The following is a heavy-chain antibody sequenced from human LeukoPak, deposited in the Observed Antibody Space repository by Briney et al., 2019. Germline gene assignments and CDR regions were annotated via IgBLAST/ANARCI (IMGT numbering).Heavy chain of an antibody. V-gene: IGHV3-23*01. CDR2: ISGSGGST. CDR1: GFTFSSYA. D-gene: IGHD1-1*01. Sequence: PGGSLRLSCAASGFTFSSYAMSWVRQAPGKGLEWVSAISGSGGSTYYADSVKGRFTISRDNAKKTLYLQMNSLRAEDTAVYDCARASNWNDADFEYWGQGTLVTVSS. CDR3: ARASNWNDADFEY. J-gene: IGHJ4*02.